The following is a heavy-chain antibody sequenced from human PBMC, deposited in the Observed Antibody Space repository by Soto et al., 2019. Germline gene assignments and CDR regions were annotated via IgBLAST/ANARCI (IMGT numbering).Heavy chain of an antibody. J-gene: IGHJ5*01. CDR1: GGSISGNF. CDR3: ARHRNDDGGNSDFDS. V-gene: IGHV4-59*08. Sequence: SETLSLTCTVSGGSISGNFWSWIRQPPGKGLEWIGYVYYSGSTSYNPSLKGRVTISVDTSKNQFSLKVTSVTAADTALYYCARHRNDDGGNSDFDSWGQGTLVTVSS. CDR2: VYYSGST. D-gene: IGHD4-17*01.